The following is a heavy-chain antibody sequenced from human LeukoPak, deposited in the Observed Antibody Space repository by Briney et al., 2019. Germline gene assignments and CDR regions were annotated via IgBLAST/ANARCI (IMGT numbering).Heavy chain of an antibody. V-gene: IGHV3-23*01. CDR3: AKDSSSWYYFDY. CDR1: GFTFSSYA. D-gene: IGHD6-13*01. J-gene: IGHJ4*02. CDR2: ISGSSGGT. Sequence: GGSLRLSCAASGFTFSSYAMSWVRQAPGKGLEWVSAISGSSGGTYYADSVKGRFTISRDNSKNTLYLHMNSLRAEDTAVYYCAKDSSSWYYFDYWGQGTLVTVSS.